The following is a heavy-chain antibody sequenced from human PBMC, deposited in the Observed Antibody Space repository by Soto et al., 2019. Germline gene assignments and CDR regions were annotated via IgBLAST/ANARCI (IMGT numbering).Heavy chain of an antibody. J-gene: IGHJ4*02. CDR1: GYTFTSYG. CDR2: ISAYNSNT. CDR3: ARDLGGWPDY. D-gene: IGHD2-15*01. V-gene: IGHV1-18*01. Sequence: GASVKVSCKASGYTFTSYGISWVRQAPGQGLEWMGWISAYNSNTNYSQKFQGRVTITRDTSASTAYMELSSLRSEDTAVYYCARDLGGWPDYWGQGTLVTVSS.